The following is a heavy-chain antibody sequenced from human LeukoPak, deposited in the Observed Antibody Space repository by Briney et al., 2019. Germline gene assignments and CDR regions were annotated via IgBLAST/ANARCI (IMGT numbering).Heavy chain of an antibody. CDR2: IKQDGSEK. J-gene: IGHJ4*02. V-gene: IGHV3-7*01. D-gene: IGHD5/OR15-5a*01. CDR3: AGDPLYRRLYFDY. Sequence: PGGSLRLSCAASGFTFSSYWMSWARQAPGKGLEWVANIKQDGSEKYYVDSVKGRFTISRDNAKNSLYLQMNSLRAEDTAVYYCAGDPLYRRLYFDYWGQGTLVTVSS. CDR1: GFTFSSYW.